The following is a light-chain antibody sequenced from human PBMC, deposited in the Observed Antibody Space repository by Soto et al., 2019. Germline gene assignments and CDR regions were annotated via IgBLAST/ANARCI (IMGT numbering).Light chain of an antibody. CDR3: QSYDSSLNVV. CDR1: SSNIGAGYD. CDR2: GNS. J-gene: IGLJ2*01. Sequence: QSVLTQPPSVSGAPGQRVTISCTGSSSNIGAGYDVHWYQQLPGTAPKLLIYGNSNRPSGVPDRFPGSKSGTSASLAITGLQAEDEADYYCQSYDSSLNVVFGGGTQLTVL. V-gene: IGLV1-40*01.